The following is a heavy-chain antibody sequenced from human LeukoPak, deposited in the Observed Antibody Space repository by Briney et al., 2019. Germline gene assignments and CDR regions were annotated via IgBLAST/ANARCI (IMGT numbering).Heavy chain of an antibody. J-gene: IGHJ5*02. V-gene: IGHV3-23*01. Sequence: GRSLRLSCEASGFTITNHVMTWVRQAPGKGPEWVASESGSGHNTYYSESVRGRFAISRDNSKNTLFLQMNSLRVEDTAVYYCATDWTLRGVPTFFDPWGKGTVVSVSS. CDR3: ATDWTLRGVPTFFDP. CDR1: GFTITNHV. CDR2: ESGSGHNT. D-gene: IGHD3-10*01.